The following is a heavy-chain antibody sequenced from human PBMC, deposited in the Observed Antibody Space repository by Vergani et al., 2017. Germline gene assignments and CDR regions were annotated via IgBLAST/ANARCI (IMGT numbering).Heavy chain of an antibody. CDR3: ARDARITMVRGAEFYGAFDI. V-gene: IGHV3-21*01. CDR2: ISSSSSYI. CDR1: GFTFSSYS. D-gene: IGHD3-10*01. Sequence: VQLVESGGGVVQPGRSLRLSCAASGFTFSSYSMNWVRQAPGKGLEWVSSISSSSSYIYYADSVKGRFTISRDNAKNSLYLQMNSLRAEDTAVYYCARDARITMVRGAEFYGAFDIWGQGTMVTVSS. J-gene: IGHJ3*02.